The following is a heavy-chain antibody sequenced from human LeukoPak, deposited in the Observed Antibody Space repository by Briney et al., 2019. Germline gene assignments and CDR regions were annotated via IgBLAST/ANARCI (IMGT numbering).Heavy chain of an antibody. CDR3: ASSIAAAADFDY. V-gene: IGHV4-59*01. J-gene: IGHJ4*02. D-gene: IGHD6-13*01. CDR1: GGSINSYY. CDR2: IYYSGST. Sequence: SETLSLTCTVSGGSINSYYWSWIRQPPGKGLEWIGYIYYSGSTNYNPSLKSRVTISVDTSKNQFSLKLSSVTAADTAVYYCASSIAAAADFDYWGQGTLVTVSS.